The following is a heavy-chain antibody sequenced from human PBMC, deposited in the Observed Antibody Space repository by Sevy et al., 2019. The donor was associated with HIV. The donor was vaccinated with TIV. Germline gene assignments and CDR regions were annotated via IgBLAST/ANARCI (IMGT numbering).Heavy chain of an antibody. CDR3: ARDRESGYSYGPEYFQH. J-gene: IGHJ1*01. V-gene: IGHV1-18*04. Sequence: ASVKVSCKASGYTFSSYGISWVRQAPGQGLEWMGWISAYNGNTNYAQKLQDRVTMTTDTSTRTAYMELRSLRSDDTAGYYCARDRESGYSYGPEYFQHWGQGTLVTVSS. CDR2: ISAYNGNT. D-gene: IGHD5-18*01. CDR1: GYTFSSYG.